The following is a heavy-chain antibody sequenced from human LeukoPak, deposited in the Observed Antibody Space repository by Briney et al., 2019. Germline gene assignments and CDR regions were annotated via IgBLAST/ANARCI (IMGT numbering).Heavy chain of an antibody. D-gene: IGHD6-19*01. CDR1: GFTFSSYA. CDR3: ARLLAVAGVDY. CDR2: ISYDGSNK. V-gene: IGHV3-30-3*01. Sequence: PGRSLRLSCAASGFTFSSYAMHWVRQAPGKGLEWVAVISYDGSNKYYADSVKGRFTISRDNSKNTLYLQMNSLRAEDTAVYYCARLLAVAGVDYWGQGTLVTVSS. J-gene: IGHJ4*02.